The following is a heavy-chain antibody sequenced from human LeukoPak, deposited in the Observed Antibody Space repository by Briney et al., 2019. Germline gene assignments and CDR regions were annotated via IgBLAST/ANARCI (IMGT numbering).Heavy chain of an antibody. V-gene: IGHV3-30-3*02. CDR3: VKSVIPPPSSNTAMVTDY. J-gene: IGHJ4*02. CDR2: ISYDGSNK. CDR1: GFTFSSYA. D-gene: IGHD5-18*01. Sequence: GGSLRLSCAVSGFTFSSYAMHWVRQAPGKGLEWVAVISYDGSNKYYADSVKGRFTISRDNSKNTLYLQMSSLRAEDTAVYYCVKSVIPPPSSNTAMVTDYWGQGTLVTVSS.